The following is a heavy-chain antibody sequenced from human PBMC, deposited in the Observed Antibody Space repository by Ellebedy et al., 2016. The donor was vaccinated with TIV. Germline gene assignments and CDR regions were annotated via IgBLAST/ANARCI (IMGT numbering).Heavy chain of an antibody. CDR3: ARGDRGSGWYWDK. CDR1: GYSFISYW. CDR2: IYPGDSDT. Sequence: GESLKISCKGSGYSFISYWSGWVRQMLGKGLEWMGYIYPGDSDTRYSPSFQGQVTISVDKSISTAYLQWSSLKASDTAIYYCARGDRGSGWYWDKWGQGTLVTVSS. D-gene: IGHD6-19*01. J-gene: IGHJ4*02. V-gene: IGHV5-51*01.